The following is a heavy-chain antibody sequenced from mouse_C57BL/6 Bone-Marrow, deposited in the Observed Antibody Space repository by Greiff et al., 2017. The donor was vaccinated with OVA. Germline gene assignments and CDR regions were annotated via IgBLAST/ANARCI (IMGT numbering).Heavy chain of an antibody. J-gene: IGHJ1*03. CDR1: GFSFNTYA. CDR2: IRSKSNNYAT. Sequence: EVQVVESGGGLVQPKGSLKLSCAASGFSFNTYAMNWVRQAPGKGLEWVARIRSKSNNYATYYADSVKDRFTISRDDSESMLYLQMNNLKTEDTAMYYCVRHEGGYDGDYWYFDVWGTGTTVTVSS. D-gene: IGHD2-2*01. CDR3: VRHEGGYDGDYWYFDV. V-gene: IGHV10-1*01.